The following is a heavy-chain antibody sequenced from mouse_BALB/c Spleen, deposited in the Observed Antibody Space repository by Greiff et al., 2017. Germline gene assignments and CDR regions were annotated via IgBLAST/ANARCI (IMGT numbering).Heavy chain of an antibody. CDR1: GFSLTSYG. Sequence: VKVVESGPGLVAPSQSLSITCTVSGFSLTSYGVHWVRQPPGKGLEWLGVIWAGGSTNYNSALMSRLSISKDNSKSQVFLKMNSLQTDDTAMYYCARDKGGNSAWFAYWGQGTLVTVSA. J-gene: IGHJ3*01. D-gene: IGHD2-1*01. CDR2: IWAGGST. V-gene: IGHV2-9*02. CDR3: ARDKGGNSAWFAY.